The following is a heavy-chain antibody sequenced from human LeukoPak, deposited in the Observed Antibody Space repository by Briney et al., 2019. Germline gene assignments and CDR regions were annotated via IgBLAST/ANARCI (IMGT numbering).Heavy chain of an antibody. CDR3: ARDVHGDYGSGWFDP. CDR1: GGTFNNSA. J-gene: IGHJ5*02. CDR2: IMPLFGTA. Sequence: ASVKVSCKTSGGTFNNSAISWVRQAPGQGLEWLGGIMPLFGTAGYAQKFQGRVTITKDESTRTVYLELTSLTSDGTAVYYCARDVHGDYGSGWFDPWGQGTLVSVSS. V-gene: IGHV1-69*05. D-gene: IGHD4-17*01.